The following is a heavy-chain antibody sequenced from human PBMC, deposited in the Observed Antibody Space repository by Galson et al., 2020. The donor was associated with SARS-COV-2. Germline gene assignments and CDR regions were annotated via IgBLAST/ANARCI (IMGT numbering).Heavy chain of an antibody. CDR2: IYYSGTT. CDR3: ARENQYYSYVDV. V-gene: IGHV4-59*11. J-gene: IGHJ6*03. CDR1: GGSTSSHY. Sequence: SETLSLTCTVSGGSTSSHYWGWIRQPPGKGLEWIGHIYYSGTTSYNPSLKSRVTISIDTSKNQFSLKLSSVTAADTAVYYCARENQYYSYVDVGEKGTTVTVSS.